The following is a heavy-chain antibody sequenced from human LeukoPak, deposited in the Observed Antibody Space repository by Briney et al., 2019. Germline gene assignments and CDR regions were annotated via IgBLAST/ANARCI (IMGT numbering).Heavy chain of an antibody. Sequence: SETLSLTCSVSGGFISSSSYYWGWIRQPPGKGLEWIGSIYYSGSTYYNPSLKSRVTISVDTSKNQFSLKLSSVTAADTAVYYCARLPMWAGPDDYWGQGTLVTVSS. V-gene: IGHV4-39*07. CDR1: GGFISSSSYY. J-gene: IGHJ4*02. D-gene: IGHD3-10*02. CDR3: ARLPMWAGPDDY. CDR2: IYYSGST.